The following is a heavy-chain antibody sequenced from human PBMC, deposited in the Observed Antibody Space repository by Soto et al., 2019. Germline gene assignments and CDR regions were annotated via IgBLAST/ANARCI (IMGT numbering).Heavy chain of an antibody. V-gene: IGHV3-33*01. CDR1: GFTFSSYG. J-gene: IGHJ4*02. CDR2: IWYDGSNK. Sequence: QVQLVESGGGVVQPGRSLRLFWAASGFTFSSYGMHWVRQAPGKGLEWVAVIWYDGSNKYYADSVKGRFTISRDNSKNTLYLQMNSLRAEDTAVYYCARDRYSSGWYDLDYWGQGTLVTVSS. CDR3: ARDRYSSGWYDLDY. D-gene: IGHD6-19*01.